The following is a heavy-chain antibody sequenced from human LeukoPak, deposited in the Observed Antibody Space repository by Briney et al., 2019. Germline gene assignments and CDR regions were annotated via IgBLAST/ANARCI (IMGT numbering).Heavy chain of an antibody. J-gene: IGHJ4*02. CDR2: AKEDGSEQ. D-gene: IGHD1-14*01. CDR3: ARDSFETDIDY. Sequence: PGGSLRLSCAVSGFTFSTYWMSWVRQAPGKGLEWVANAKEDGSEQYYVNSLKGRFTISRDNVKNSLYLQINSLRVEDSAVYYCARDSFETDIDYWGQGTLVTVSS. V-gene: IGHV3-7*01. CDR1: GFTFSTYW.